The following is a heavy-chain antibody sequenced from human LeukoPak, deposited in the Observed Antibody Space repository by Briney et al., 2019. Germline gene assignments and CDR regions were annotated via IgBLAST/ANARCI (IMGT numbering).Heavy chain of an antibody. V-gene: IGHV3-30-3*01. CDR2: VLYDGSDK. CDR1: GFTFSRYT. J-gene: IGHJ4*02. D-gene: IGHD3-22*01. Sequence: GRSLRLPCAASGFTFSRYTMHWVRQAPGKGLECVAIVLYDGSDKDYADSVKGRFTISRDNSKNTMYLQMNSLTAEDTAVYYCARGGLFHYDSSGFDYWGQGTLVTVSS. CDR3: ARGGLFHYDSSGFDY.